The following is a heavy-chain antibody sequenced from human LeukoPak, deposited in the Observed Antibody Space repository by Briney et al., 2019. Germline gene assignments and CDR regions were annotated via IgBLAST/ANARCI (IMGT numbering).Heavy chain of an antibody. Sequence: SVKVSCKASGGTFSSYAIGWVRQAPGQGLEWMGGIIPIFGTANYAQKFQGRVTITADESTSTAYMELSSLRSEDTAVYYCAREKFGHSGSYFDYWGQGTLVTVSS. CDR1: GGTFSSYA. CDR3: AREKFGHSGSYFDY. V-gene: IGHV1-69*13. D-gene: IGHD1-26*01. CDR2: IIPIFGTA. J-gene: IGHJ4*02.